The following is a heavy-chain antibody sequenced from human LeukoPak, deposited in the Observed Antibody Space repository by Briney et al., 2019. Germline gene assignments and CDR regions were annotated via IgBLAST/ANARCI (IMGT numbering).Heavy chain of an antibody. CDR3: ARLGGYFGSGTLSFFDY. V-gene: IGHV4-34*01. CDR2: INHSGST. CDR1: GGSFSGYY. D-gene: IGHD3-10*01. J-gene: IGHJ4*02. Sequence: SETLSLTCAVYGGSFSGYYWSWIRQPPGKGLEWIGEINHSGSTNYNPSLKSRVTISVDTSKNQFSLKLSSVTAADTAVYYCARLGGYFGSGTLSFFDYWGQGILITVSS.